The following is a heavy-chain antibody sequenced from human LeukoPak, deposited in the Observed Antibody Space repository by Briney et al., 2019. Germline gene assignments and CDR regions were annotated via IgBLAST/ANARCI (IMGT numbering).Heavy chain of an antibody. J-gene: IGHJ4*02. CDR2: IHTSGST. CDR1: GGSINAYY. D-gene: IGHD6-19*01. V-gene: IGHV4-4*07. CDR3: AGDSAGWRGFFDY. Sequence: PSETLSLTCTVSGGSINAYYWSWIRQPAGKGLEWIGRIHTSGSTNYTPSLKRRVTMSLDTFKNQFSLKLTSVTAADTAVYCCAGDSAGWRGFFDYWGQGALVTVSS.